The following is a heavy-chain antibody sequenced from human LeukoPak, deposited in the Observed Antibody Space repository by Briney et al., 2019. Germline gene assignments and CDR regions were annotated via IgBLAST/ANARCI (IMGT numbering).Heavy chain of an antibody. CDR2: IIPILGIA. D-gene: IGHD5-12*01. V-gene: IGHV1-69*04. CDR3: ARERGVATSDYYGMDV. J-gene: IGHJ6*02. CDR1: GGTFSSYA. Sequence: VASVKVSRKASGGTFSSYAISWVRQAPGQGLEWMGRIIPILGIANYAQKFQGRVTITADKSTSTAYMELSSLRSEDTAVYYYARERGVATSDYYGMDVWGQGTTVTVSS.